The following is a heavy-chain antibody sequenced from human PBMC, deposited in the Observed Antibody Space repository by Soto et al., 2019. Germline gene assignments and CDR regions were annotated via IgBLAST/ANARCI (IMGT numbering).Heavy chain of an antibody. D-gene: IGHD3-3*01. Sequence: GGCLRLACAASGVTLSSYAMSWVRQAPGKGLEWVSAISGSGGSTYYADSVKGRFTISRDNSKNTLYLQMNSLRAEDTAVYYCAKVFGVVISRGYYFDYWGQGTLVTVSS. J-gene: IGHJ4*02. CDR3: AKVFGVVISRGYYFDY. V-gene: IGHV3-23*01. CDR1: GVTLSSYA. CDR2: ISGSGGST.